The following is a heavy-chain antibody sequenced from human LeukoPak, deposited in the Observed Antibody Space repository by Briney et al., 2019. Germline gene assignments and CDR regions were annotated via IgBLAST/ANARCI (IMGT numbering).Heavy chain of an antibody. CDR3: AREFGHCYGDNCFYFFDT. V-gene: IGHV1-18*01. CDR2: INTYKGDT. D-gene: IGHD4-23*01. J-gene: IGHJ4*02. CDR1: GYTLTNYN. Sequence: AKVSCKASGYTLTNYNISWVRQAPGQGLEWMGWINTYKGDTLYAQKLQGRVTMTADTSTNTAYMELRSLRFDDTAVYYCAREFGHCYGDNCFYFFDTWGQGFRVTVSS.